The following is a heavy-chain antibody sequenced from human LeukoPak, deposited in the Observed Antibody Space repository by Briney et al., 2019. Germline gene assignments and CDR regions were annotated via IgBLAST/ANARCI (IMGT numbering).Heavy chain of an antibody. CDR3: ARLNWDYYFDY. Sequence: PSQTLSLTCTVSGGSISSGGYYWSRIRQHPGKGLEWIGYINYSGSTYYNPSLKSRVTISVDTSKNQFSLKLSSVTAADTAVYYCARLNWDYYFDYWGQGTLVTVSS. J-gene: IGHJ4*02. CDR1: GGSISSGGYY. CDR2: INYSGST. D-gene: IGHD1-7*01. V-gene: IGHV4-31*03.